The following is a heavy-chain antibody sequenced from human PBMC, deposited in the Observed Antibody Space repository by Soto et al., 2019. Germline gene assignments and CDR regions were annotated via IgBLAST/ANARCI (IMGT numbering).Heavy chain of an antibody. CDR3: ARERETRGRGNYYYYGMDV. CDR2: IYSGGST. Sequence: PGGSLRLSCAASGFTVSSNYMSWVRQAPGKGLEWVSVIYSGGSTYYAGSVKGRFTISRDNSKNTLYLQMNSLRAEDTAVYYCARERETRGRGNYYYYGMDVWGQGTTVTVSS. D-gene: IGHD1-26*01. CDR1: GFTVSSNY. V-gene: IGHV3-53*01. J-gene: IGHJ6*02.